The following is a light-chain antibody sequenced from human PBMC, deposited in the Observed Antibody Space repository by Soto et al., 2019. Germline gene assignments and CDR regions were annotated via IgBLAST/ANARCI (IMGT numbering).Light chain of an antibody. Sequence: SGLTQRGAGAESPGQPITIPCTGTSGDVGGYNLVSWYQQHPGKAPKLMIYEVTERPSGVSNRFSGSKSGNTASLTISGLQPDDEADYYCCSYAGNSEVFGTGTKVTVL. V-gene: IGLV2-23*02. CDR1: SGDVGGYNL. CDR2: EVT. CDR3: CSYAGNSEV. J-gene: IGLJ1*01.